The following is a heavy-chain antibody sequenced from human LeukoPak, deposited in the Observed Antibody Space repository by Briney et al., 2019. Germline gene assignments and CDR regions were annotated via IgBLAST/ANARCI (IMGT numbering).Heavy chain of an antibody. CDR1: GGSISSSSYY. V-gene: IGHV4-39*01. CDR3: ARAGGYGPGGGY. D-gene: IGHD5-18*01. Sequence: SETLSLTCTVSGGSISSSSYYWGWIRQPPGKGLEWIGSIYYSGSTYYNPSLKSRVTISVDTSKNQFSLKLSSVTAADTAVYYCARAGGYGPGGGYWGQGTLVTVSS. J-gene: IGHJ4*02. CDR2: IYYSGST.